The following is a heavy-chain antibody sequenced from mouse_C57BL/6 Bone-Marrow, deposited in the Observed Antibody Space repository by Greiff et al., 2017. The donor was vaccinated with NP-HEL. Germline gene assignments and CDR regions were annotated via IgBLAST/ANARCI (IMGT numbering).Heavy chain of an antibody. Sequence: VQLQQSGPELVKPGASVKISCKASGYAFSSSWMNWVKQRPGKGLEWIGRIYPGDGDTNYNGKFKGKATLTADKSSSTAYMQLSSLTSEDSAVYFCARLGYYGNYLDYWGQGTTLTVSS. CDR1: GYAFSSSW. D-gene: IGHD2-1*01. CDR2: IYPGDGDT. J-gene: IGHJ2*01. V-gene: IGHV1-82*01. CDR3: ARLGYYGNYLDY.